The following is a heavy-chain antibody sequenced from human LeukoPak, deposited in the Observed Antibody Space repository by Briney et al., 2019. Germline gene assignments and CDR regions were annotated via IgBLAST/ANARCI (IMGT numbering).Heavy chain of an antibody. Sequence: SETLSLTCTVSGDSTSSDRYYGGWVRQPPGKGLEWIGNIYYSGSTYYNPSLKSRVTMSVDTSKNQFSLKLSSVTAADTAVYYCARGGYSSSWSHDYWGQGTLVTVSS. D-gene: IGHD6-13*01. J-gene: IGHJ4*02. CDR1: GDSTSSDRYY. CDR2: IYYSGST. CDR3: ARGGYSSSWSHDY. V-gene: IGHV4-39*07.